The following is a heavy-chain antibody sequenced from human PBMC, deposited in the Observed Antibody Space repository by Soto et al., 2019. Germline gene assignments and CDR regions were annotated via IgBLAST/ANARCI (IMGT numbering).Heavy chain of an antibody. V-gene: IGHV4-59*01. J-gene: IGHJ4*02. Sequence: LSLTCTVSGGSISSYYWSWIRQPPGKGLEWIGYIYYSGSTNYNPSLKSRVTISVDTSKNQFSLKLSSVTAADTAVYYCARDGRYFDWLLWGQGTLVTVSS. CDR1: GGSISSYY. CDR2: IYYSGST. D-gene: IGHD3-9*01. CDR3: ARDGRYFDWLL.